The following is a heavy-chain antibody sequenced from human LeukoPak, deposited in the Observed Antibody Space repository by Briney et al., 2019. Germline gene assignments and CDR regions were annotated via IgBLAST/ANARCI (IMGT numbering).Heavy chain of an antibody. D-gene: IGHD6-13*01. V-gene: IGHV3-21*01. Sequence: GGSLRLSCAASGFTFSGYSMNWVRQAPRKGLEWVSSISSSSSYIYYADSVKGRFTISRDNAKNSLYLQMNSLRAEDTAVYYCARDNGSSWYGYYYYYYGMDVWGQGTTVTVSS. J-gene: IGHJ6*02. CDR1: GFTFSGYS. CDR2: ISSSSSYI. CDR3: ARDNGSSWYGYYYYYYGMDV.